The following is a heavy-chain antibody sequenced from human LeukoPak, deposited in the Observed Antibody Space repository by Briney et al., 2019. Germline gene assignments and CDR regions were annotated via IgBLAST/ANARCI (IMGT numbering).Heavy chain of an antibody. D-gene: IGHD3-10*01. V-gene: IGHV4-4*07. CDR1: GGSISSYY. J-gene: IGHJ6*03. CDR3: ARDGSDGSGYYYYYMDV. CDR2: TYTSGST. Sequence: SETLSLTCTVSGGSISSYYWSWIRQPAGKGLEWIGRTYTSGSTNYNPSLKSRVTMSVDTSKNQFSLKLSSVTAADTAVYYCARDGSDGSGYYYYYMDVWGKGTTVTISS.